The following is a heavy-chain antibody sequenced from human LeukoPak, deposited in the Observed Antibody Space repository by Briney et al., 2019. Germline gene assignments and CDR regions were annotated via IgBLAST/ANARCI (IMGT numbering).Heavy chain of an antibody. CDR2: VFYNGNT. CDR3: AKHGEDDSGYYADFFDH. CDR1: GGSINTKTHY. J-gene: IGHJ4*02. Sequence: PSETLSLTCTVSGGSINTKTHYWACIRQTPGKGLEWIGSVFYNGNTYYNPSLKSRVTIPVDTSKNQFSLRLTSVTAADTAVYYCAKHGEDDSGYYADFFDHYGQGTLVTVSS. D-gene: IGHD3-22*01. V-gene: IGHV4-39*01.